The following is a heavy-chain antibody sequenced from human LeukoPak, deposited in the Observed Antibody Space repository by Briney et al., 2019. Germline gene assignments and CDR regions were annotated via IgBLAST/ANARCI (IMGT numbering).Heavy chain of an antibody. Sequence: PGESLKISCRGSGYSFNTYWIGWVRQMTGKGLEWMGIIYPGDSDTRYSPSFQGQVTMSANKSSNTAYLQWSSLKASDTAMYYCARRQGCSSTSCPPDYWGQGTLVTVSS. CDR2: IYPGDSDT. V-gene: IGHV5-51*01. J-gene: IGHJ4*02. CDR1: GYSFNTYW. D-gene: IGHD2-2*01. CDR3: ARRQGCSSTSCPPDY.